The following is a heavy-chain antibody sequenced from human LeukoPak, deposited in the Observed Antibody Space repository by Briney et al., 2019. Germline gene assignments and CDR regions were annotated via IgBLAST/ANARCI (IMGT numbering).Heavy chain of an antibody. D-gene: IGHD4-11*01. V-gene: IGHV3-7*01. CDR2: IKQDGGEK. J-gene: IGHJ4*02. Sequence: GGSLRLSCTGSGFTFGYYAMSWVRQAPGKGLEWVANIKQDGGEKFYVDSVKGRFTISRDNAKNSLYLQMNSLRVEDTAVYYCAREDHSNYNYWGQGTLVTVSS. CDR3: AREDHSNYNY. CDR1: GFTFGYYA.